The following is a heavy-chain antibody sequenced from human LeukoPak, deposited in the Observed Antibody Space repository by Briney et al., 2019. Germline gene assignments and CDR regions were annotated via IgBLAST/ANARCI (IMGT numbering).Heavy chain of an antibody. CDR3: TRVPIFGVVILYYYGMDV. CDR1: GGSFRGYY. Sequence: SETLSLTCAVYGGSFRGYYWSWLRQPPGKGLEWIGEINHSGSTNYNPSLKSRVTISVGTSKNQYSLKLSSVTAADTAVYYCTRVPIFGVVILYYYGMDVWGQGTTVTVSS. J-gene: IGHJ6*02. CDR2: INHSGST. D-gene: IGHD3-3*01. V-gene: IGHV4-34*01.